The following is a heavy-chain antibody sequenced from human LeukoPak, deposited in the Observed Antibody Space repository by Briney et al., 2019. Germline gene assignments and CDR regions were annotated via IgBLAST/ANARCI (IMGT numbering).Heavy chain of an antibody. CDR2: ISYDGSNK. V-gene: IGHV3-30*19. CDR1: GLTFSNYG. CDR3: ARDVSKGYDFWSGYGLGAFDI. J-gene: IGHJ3*02. Sequence: GGSLRLSCVASGLTFSNYGMHWVRQAPGKGLEWVAVISYDGSNKYYADSVKGRFTISRDNSKNTLYLQMNSLRAEDTAVYYCARDVSKGYDFWSGYGLGAFDIWGQGTTVTVSS. D-gene: IGHD3-3*01.